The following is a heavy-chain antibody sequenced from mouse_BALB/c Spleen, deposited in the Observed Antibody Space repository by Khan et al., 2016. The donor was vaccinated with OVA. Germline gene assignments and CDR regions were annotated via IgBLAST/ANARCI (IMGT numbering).Heavy chain of an antibody. CDR3: ARSGGNFHWYFDV. CDR1: GFTFSSFG. J-gene: IGHJ1*01. D-gene: IGHD2-1*01. CDR2: ISSGSGTI. V-gene: IGHV5-17*02. Sequence: DVKLVESGGGLVQPGGSRKLSCAASGFTFSSFGLHWVRQAPKKGLEWVAYISSGSGTIYYVDTVKGRFTISRDTPKNTLFLQMTSLRSEDTAMYYCARSGGNFHWYFDVWGAGTSVTVSS.